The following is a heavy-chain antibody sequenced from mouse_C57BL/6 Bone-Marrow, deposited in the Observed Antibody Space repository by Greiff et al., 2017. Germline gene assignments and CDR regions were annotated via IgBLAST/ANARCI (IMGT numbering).Heavy chain of an antibody. CDR3: TLFMDY. CDR1: GFTFSNYW. J-gene: IGHJ4*01. Sequence: DVTLVESGGGLVQPGGSMKLSCVASGFTFSNYWMNWVRQSPEKGLEWVAQIRLKSDNYATHYAESVKGRFTISRDDSKSSVYLQMNNLRAEDTGIYYCTLFMDYWGQGTSVTVSS. CDR2: IRLKSDNYAT. V-gene: IGHV6-3*01.